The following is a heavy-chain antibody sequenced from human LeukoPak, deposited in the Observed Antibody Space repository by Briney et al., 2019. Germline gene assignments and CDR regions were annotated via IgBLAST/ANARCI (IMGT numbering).Heavy chain of an antibody. CDR3: ARDWVVPAAMDYYYNYGMDV. D-gene: IGHD2-2*01. Sequence: SETLSLTCTVSGGSVSSGRYYWSWIRQPPGKGLEWIGYIYYSGSTNYNPSLKSRVTISVDTSKNQFSLKLSSVTAADTAVYYCARDWVVPAAMDYYYNYGMDVWGKGTTVTVSS. CDR1: GGSVSSGRYY. CDR2: IYYSGST. V-gene: IGHV4-61*01. J-gene: IGHJ6*04.